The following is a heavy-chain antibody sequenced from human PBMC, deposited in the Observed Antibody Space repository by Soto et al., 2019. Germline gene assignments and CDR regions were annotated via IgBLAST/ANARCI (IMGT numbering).Heavy chain of an antibody. D-gene: IGHD3-3*01. J-gene: IGHJ6*02. CDR3: ARERKFDFWRKGLDV. CDR1: GYTFTSYD. Sequence: QAQLVQSGAEVKKPGASVKVSCKASGYTFTSYDINWVRQAPGQGLEWLGWMDPNSGSTGYAQNFQARVTMTRNISINTAHMALTSLRSEDTAVYYCARERKFDFWRKGLDVWGQGTTVTVSS. V-gene: IGHV1-8*01. CDR2: MDPNSGST.